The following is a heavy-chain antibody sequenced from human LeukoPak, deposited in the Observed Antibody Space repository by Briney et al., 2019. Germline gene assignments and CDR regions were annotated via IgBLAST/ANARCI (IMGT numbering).Heavy chain of an antibody. CDR1: GGSFSGYY. Sequence: SETLSLTCAVYGGSFSGYYWSWIRQPPGKGLEWIGEINHSGSTNYNPSLKSRVTISVDTSKNQFSLKPSSVTAADTAVYYCARGPPGPWGQGTLVTVSS. V-gene: IGHV4-34*01. J-gene: IGHJ5*02. CDR2: INHSGST. CDR3: ARGPPGP.